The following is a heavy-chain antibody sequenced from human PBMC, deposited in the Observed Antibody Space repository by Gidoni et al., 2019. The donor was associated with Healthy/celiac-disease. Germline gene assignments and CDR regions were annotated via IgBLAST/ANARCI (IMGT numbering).Heavy chain of an antibody. D-gene: IGHD3-10*01. Sequence: QVQLVASGGGVVQPGRSRRLSCAASGFTFSSHAMHWVRQAPGKGREWVAVISYDGSNKYYADSVKGRFTISRDNSKNTLYLQMNSLRAEDTAVYYCASPSGDSTGEVYYGMDVWGQGTTVTVSS. J-gene: IGHJ6*02. V-gene: IGHV3-30*04. CDR3: ASPSGDSTGEVYYGMDV. CDR1: GFTFSSHA. CDR2: ISYDGSNK.